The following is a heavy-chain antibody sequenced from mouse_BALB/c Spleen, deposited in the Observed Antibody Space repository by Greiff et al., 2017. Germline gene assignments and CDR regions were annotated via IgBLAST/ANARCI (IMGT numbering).Heavy chain of an antibody. CDR1: GYNFTSYW. V-gene: IGHV1-55*01. Sequence: QVQLQQPGAELVKPGTSVKLSCKASGYNFTSYWINWVKLRPGQGLEWIGDIYPGSGSTNYNEKFKSKATLTVDTSSSTAYMQLSSLASEDSALYYCARPPTYGYGGDWYFDVWGAGTTVTVSS. CDR2: IYPGSGST. D-gene: IGHD1-2*01. CDR3: ARPPTYGYGGDWYFDV. J-gene: IGHJ1*01.